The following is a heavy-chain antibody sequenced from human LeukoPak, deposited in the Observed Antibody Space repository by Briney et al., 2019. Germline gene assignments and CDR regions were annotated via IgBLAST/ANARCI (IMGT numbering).Heavy chain of an antibody. J-gene: IGHJ4*02. CDR2: IRNDGSNK. Sequence: PGGSLRLSCAASGFTFSNAWMSWVRQAPGKGLEWVAFIRNDGSNKYYADSVKGRFTISRDNAKNSLYLQMNSLRAEDTAVYYCARGLSLGVYWGQGTLVTVSS. CDR1: GFTFSNAW. D-gene: IGHD3-10*01. CDR3: ARGLSLGVY. V-gene: IGHV3-30*02.